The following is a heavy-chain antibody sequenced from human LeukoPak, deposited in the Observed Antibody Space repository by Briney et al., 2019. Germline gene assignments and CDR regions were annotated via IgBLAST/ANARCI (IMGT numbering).Heavy chain of an antibody. CDR1: GFTFSSYW. Sequence: PGGSLRLSCAGSGFTFSSYWMAWVRQGPGKGLEWVANIKQDGGEIYYVDSVKGRFTISRDNAKNSLYLQMNSLGAEDTAVYYCAKDGPSASGAPFDYWGQGTLVTVSS. J-gene: IGHJ4*02. CDR3: AKDGPSASGAPFDY. D-gene: IGHD6-13*01. CDR2: IKQDGGEI. V-gene: IGHV3-7*03.